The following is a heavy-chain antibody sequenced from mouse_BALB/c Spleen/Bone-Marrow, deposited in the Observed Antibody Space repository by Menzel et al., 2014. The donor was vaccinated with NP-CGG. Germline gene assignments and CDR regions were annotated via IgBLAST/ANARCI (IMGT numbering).Heavy chain of an antibody. CDR1: GYTFTDYW. Sequence: QVQLQQSGAELAKPGASVKMSYKASGYTFTDYWMHWVKQRPGQGLEWIGYTNPSTGYTEYNQKFKDKATLTADKSSSTAYMQLSSLTSEDSAVYYCARIYYYGRDYWGQGTTLTVSS. V-gene: IGHV1-7*01. CDR3: ARIYYYGRDY. CDR2: TNPSTGYT. J-gene: IGHJ2*01. D-gene: IGHD1-1*01.